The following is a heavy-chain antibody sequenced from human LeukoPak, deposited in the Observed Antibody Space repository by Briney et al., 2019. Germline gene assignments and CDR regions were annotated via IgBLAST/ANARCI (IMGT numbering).Heavy chain of an antibody. CDR3: AKDSVVRNTGSYYFAS. J-gene: IGHJ4*02. D-gene: IGHD1-26*01. V-gene: IGHV3-23*01. CDR2: VSGDGRTT. CDR1: GFTFNNYA. Sequence: PGGSLRLSCAASGFTFNNYAMSWVRQVPGKGLEWVSAVSGDGRTTHYVDSVKGRLTISRDNSRNTLYLQMSSLRAEDTAIYYCAKDSVVRNTGSYYFASWGQGTLVTVSS.